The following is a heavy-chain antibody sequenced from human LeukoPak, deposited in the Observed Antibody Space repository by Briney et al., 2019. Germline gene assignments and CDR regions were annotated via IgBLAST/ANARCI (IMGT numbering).Heavy chain of an antibody. CDR3: ARVRSTRSYYYDSSGYYLGGVDY. Sequence: PSETLSLTCTVSGGSISSSSYYWGWIRQHPGKGLEWIGYIYYSGSTYYNPSLKSRVTTSVDTSKNQFSLKLSSVTAADTAVYYCARVRSTRSYYYDSSGYYLGGVDYWGQGTLVTVSS. J-gene: IGHJ4*02. V-gene: IGHV4-31*03. CDR1: GGSISSSSYY. D-gene: IGHD3-22*01. CDR2: IYYSGST.